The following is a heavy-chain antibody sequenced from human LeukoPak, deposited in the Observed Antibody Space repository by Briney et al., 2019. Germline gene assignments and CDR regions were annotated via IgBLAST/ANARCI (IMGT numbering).Heavy chain of an antibody. Sequence: ASVRVSCKASGYTFTGYYMHWVRQAPGKGLEWMGGFDPEDGETIYAQKFQGRVTMTEDTSTDTAYMELSSLRSEDTAAYYCATAGPYGSGSYYLTIRYYGMDVWGQGTTVTVSS. V-gene: IGHV1-24*01. D-gene: IGHD3-10*01. J-gene: IGHJ6*02. CDR1: GYTFTGYY. CDR3: ATAGPYGSGSYYLTIRYYGMDV. CDR2: FDPEDGET.